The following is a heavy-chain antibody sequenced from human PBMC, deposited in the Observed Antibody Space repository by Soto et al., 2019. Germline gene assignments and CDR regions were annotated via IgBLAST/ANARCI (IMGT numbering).Heavy chain of an antibody. CDR2: IKQDGSEK. CDR3: ARDHGDYYYYGMDV. V-gene: IGHV3-7*01. J-gene: IGHJ6*02. D-gene: IGHD4-17*01. Sequence: GESLKISCAASGFTLSPYWMNWVRQAPGKGLEWVANIKQDGSEKYYVDSVKGRFIISRDNAKNSLYLQLNSLRAEDTAVYYCARDHGDYYYYGMDVWGQGTTVTVSS. CDR1: GFTLSPYW.